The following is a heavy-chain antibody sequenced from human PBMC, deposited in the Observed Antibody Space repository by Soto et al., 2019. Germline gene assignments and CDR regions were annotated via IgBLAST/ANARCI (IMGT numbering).Heavy chain of an antibody. J-gene: IGHJ4*02. V-gene: IGHV1-18*04. D-gene: IGHD6-13*01. CDR1: GYTFTSYG. CDR2: ISAYNGNT. Sequence: ASVKVSCKASGYTFTSYGISWVRQAPGQGLEWMGWISAYNGNTNYAQKLQGRVTMTTDTSTSTAYMELRSLRSDDTAVYYCARDQDAWYSSWYGQDYWGQGTLVTVSS. CDR3: ARDQDAWYSSWYGQDY.